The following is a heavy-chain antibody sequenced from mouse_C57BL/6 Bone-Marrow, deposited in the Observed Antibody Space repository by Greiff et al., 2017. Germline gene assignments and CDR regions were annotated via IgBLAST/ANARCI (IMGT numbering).Heavy chain of an antibody. CDR2: ISDGGSYT. V-gene: IGHV5-4*01. CDR3: AREDYGSSRFAY. J-gene: IGHJ3*01. Sequence: EVQRLESGGGLVKPGGSLKLSCAASGFTFSSYAMSWVRQTPEKRLEWVATISDGGSYTNYPDNVKGRFTISRDNAKTNLYLQMSHLKSEDTAMYYFAREDYGSSRFAYWGQGTRVTVSA. CDR1: GFTFSSYA. D-gene: IGHD1-1*01.